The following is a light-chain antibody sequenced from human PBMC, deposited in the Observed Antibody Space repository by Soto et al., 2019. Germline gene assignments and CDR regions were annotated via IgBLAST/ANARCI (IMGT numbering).Light chain of an antibody. CDR2: EVT. J-gene: IGLJ1*01. V-gene: IGLV2-14*01. Sequence: QSVLTQPPSVSGSPGQSITIPCTGTSSDVGGYNYVSWYQQHPGKAPKLMIYEVTNRPSGVSNRFSGSKSGNTASLTISGLQADDAADYYCSSYTSSITYVFGTGTQLTVL. CDR3: SSYTSSITYV. CDR1: SSDVGGYNY.